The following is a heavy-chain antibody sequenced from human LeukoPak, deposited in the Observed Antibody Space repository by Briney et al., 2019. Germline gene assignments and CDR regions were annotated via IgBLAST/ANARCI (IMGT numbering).Heavy chain of an antibody. V-gene: IGHV3-7*01. J-gene: IGHJ4*02. CDR1: GFPFSTYW. Sequence: PGGSLRLSCAASGFPFSTYWITWVRQAPGKGLEWVANIKSDGSEKYYVDSVKGRFTISRDNAENSLFLQMNSLRVEDTAIYYCTRDSGLTGYDLLDYWGQGTLVTVSS. CDR3: TRDSGLTGYDLLDY. D-gene: IGHD5-12*01. CDR2: IKSDGSEK.